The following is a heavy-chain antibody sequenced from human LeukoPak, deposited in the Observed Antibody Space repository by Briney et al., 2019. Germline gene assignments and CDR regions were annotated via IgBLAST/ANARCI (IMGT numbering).Heavy chain of an antibody. CDR2: IYYSGST. CDR1: GGAISSSRYY. Sequence: SETLSLTCTVSGGAISSSRYYWGWIRQPPGKGLEWIGSIYYSGSTYYNPSLQSRATISIDTSKNQFSLKLSSVTAADTAVYYCARDTPLSGYDFPSHYYMDVWGKGTTVTVSS. J-gene: IGHJ6*03. CDR3: ARDTPLSGYDFPSHYYMDV. V-gene: IGHV4-39*07. D-gene: IGHD5-12*01.